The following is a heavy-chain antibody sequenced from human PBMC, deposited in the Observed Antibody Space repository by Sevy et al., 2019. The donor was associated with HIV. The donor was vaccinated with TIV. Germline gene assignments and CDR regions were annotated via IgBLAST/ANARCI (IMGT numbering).Heavy chain of an antibody. CDR1: GFTFSSYS. D-gene: IGHD3-22*01. CDR2: ISSSSSYI. CDR3: ARGQNNYYDSSGYWDYFDY. Sequence: GGSLRLSCAASGFTFSSYSMNWVRQAPGKGLEWVSSISSSSSYIYYADSVKGRFTISRDNAKNSLYLQMNSLRAEDTAVYYCARGQNNYYDSSGYWDYFDYWGQGTLVTVSS. V-gene: IGHV3-21*01. J-gene: IGHJ4*02.